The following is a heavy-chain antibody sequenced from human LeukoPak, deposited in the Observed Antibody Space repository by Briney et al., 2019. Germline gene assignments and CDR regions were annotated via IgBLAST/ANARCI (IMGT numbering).Heavy chain of an antibody. V-gene: IGHV3-74*01. CDR1: GFTFSTYW. CDR2: INSDGSST. D-gene: IGHD3-9*01. Sequence: PGGSLRLSCGASGFTFSTYWMHWVRHAPGKGLVWVSRINSDGSSTGYADSVRGRFTISRDNAKNTLYLQMNSLRAEDTAVYYCTRDFDAATGYWGQGTLVTVSS. J-gene: IGHJ4*02. CDR3: TRDFDAATGY.